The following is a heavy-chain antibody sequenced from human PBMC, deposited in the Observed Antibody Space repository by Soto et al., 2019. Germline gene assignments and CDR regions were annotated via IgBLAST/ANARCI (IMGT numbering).Heavy chain of an antibody. CDR2: IWYDGSNK. Sequence: PGGSLRLSCAASGFTFSSYGMHWVRQAPGKGLEWVAVIWYDGSNKYYADSVKGRFTISRDNSKNTLYLQMNSLRAEDTAVYYCARDNSSGYYYIDYWGQGTLVTVSS. V-gene: IGHV3-33*01. CDR1: GFTFSSYG. J-gene: IGHJ4*02. D-gene: IGHD3-22*01. CDR3: ARDNSSGYYYIDY.